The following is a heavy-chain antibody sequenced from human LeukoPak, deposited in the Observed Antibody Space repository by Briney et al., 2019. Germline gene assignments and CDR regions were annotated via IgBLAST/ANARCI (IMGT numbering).Heavy chain of an antibody. CDR3: AKDPGVVPAADDAFDI. Sequence: PGGSLRLSCAASGFTFSSYGMHWVRQAPGKGLEWVAFIRYDGSNKYYADSVKGRFTISRDNSKNTLYLQMNSLRAEDTAVYYCAKDPGVVPAADDAFDIWGQGTMVTVSS. J-gene: IGHJ3*02. V-gene: IGHV3-30*02. CDR1: GFTFSSYG. D-gene: IGHD2-2*01. CDR2: IRYDGSNK.